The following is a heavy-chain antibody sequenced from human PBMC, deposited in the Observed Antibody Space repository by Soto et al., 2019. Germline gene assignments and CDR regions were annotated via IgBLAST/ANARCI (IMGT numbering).Heavy chain of an antibody. D-gene: IGHD2-21*02. J-gene: IGHJ1*01. CDR3: ASTRAYCGGDCYGEYFQH. CDR2: ISSNGGST. V-gene: IGHV3-64*01. CDR1: GFTFSSYV. Sequence: GGSLRLSCAASGFTFSSYVMHWVRQAPGKGLEYVSAISSNGGSTYYANSVKGRFTISRDNSKNTLYLQMGSLRAEDMAVYYCASTRAYCGGDCYGEYFQHWGQGTLVTVSS.